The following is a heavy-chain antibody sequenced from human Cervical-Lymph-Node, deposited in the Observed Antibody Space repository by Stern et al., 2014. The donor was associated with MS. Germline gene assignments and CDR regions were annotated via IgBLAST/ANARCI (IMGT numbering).Heavy chain of an antibody. V-gene: IGHV1-18*01. CDR3: ARDPRIAVAGTGGGFDT. Sequence: VQLEESGAEVKKPGASVKVSCKSSGYTFSSYGISWVRQAPGQGLEWMGWISGYNDNTNYVEKFQGRVTMTTDTSTSTAYMELRSLRSDDTAVYYCARDPRIAVAGTGGGFDTWGQGTLVTVSS. CDR1: GYTFSSYG. J-gene: IGHJ5*02. CDR2: ISGYNDNT. D-gene: IGHD6-19*01.